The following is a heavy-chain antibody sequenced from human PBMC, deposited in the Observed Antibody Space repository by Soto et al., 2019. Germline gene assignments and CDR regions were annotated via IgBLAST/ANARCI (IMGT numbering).Heavy chain of an antibody. CDR3: VHTPTWTWYHYGSSRWD. Sequence: QITLKESGPTLVKPTQTLTLTCTFSGFSLSTTGVGVTWIRQPPGKALEWLALIYWNDDQHYSPSLKSRLTITKHTSKNQVVLTITNMDPLDTATYYCVHTPTWTWYHYGSSRWDWGPGTLVTVSS. CDR1: GFSLSTTGVG. V-gene: IGHV2-5*01. J-gene: IGHJ4*02. CDR2: IYWNDDQ. D-gene: IGHD3-10*01.